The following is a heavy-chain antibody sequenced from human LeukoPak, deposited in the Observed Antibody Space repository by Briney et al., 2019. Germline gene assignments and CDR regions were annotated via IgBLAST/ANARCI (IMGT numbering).Heavy chain of an antibody. CDR3: ARSQNYYGSGDY. CDR2: IYYTGST. Sequence: SETLSLTCTVSGDSVSNGNYYWSWLRQPPGKALEWIGYIYYTGSTYYNPSLEGRVTISVDTSRNQFSVKLSSVTAADTAVYYCARSQNYYGSGDYWSQGTLVTVSS. CDR1: GDSVSNGNYY. V-gene: IGHV4-61*01. D-gene: IGHD3-10*01. J-gene: IGHJ4*02.